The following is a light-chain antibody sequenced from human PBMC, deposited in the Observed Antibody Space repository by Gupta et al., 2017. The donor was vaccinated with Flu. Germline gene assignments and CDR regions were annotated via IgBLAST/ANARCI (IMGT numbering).Light chain of an antibody. J-gene: IGKJ1*01. Sequence: PYSVSASLGDSVTITWRAGQGIYTWLAWYQQKPVKAPDLLISAASSLQSGVPSRFRGSGSGTDFTLTINRPQPEDFATYYCQQANSFPHTFGQGTKVEIK. CDR3: QQANSFPHT. CDR2: AAS. CDR1: QGIYTW. V-gene: IGKV1-12*01.